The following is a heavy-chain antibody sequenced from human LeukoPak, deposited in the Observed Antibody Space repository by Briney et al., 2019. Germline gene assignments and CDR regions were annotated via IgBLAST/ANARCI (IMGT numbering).Heavy chain of an antibody. J-gene: IGHJ4*02. CDR1: GYTFTGYY. CDR3: ARGLPGTFDY. V-gene: IGHV1-2*02. CDR2: INPNSGGT. Sequence: ASVKVSCKASGYTFTGYYMHWVRQAPGQGLEWMGWINPNSGGTNYAQKFQGRVTMTRNTSISTAYMELSSLRSEDTAVYYCARGLPGTFDYWGQGTLVTVSS.